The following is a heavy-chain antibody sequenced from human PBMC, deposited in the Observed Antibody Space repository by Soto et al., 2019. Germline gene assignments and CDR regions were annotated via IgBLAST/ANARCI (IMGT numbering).Heavy chain of an antibody. D-gene: IGHD3-22*01. CDR2: IKQDGSEK. J-gene: IGHJ4*02. CDR3: ARYRSSYYYDSRGYPGYFDY. V-gene: IGHV3-7*04. CDR1: GFTFSSHW. Sequence: SGGSLRLSCAASGFTFSSHWMSWVRQAPGKGLEWVANIKQDGSEKYYVDSVKGRFTISRDNAKNSLYLQMNSLRAEDTAVYYCARYRSSYYYDSRGYPGYFDYWGQATLLTLSS.